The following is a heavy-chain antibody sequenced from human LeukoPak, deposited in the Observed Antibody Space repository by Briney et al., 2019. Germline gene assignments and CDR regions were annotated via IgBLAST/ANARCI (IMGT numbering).Heavy chain of an antibody. J-gene: IGHJ6*02. CDR3: AKSSTSQRGYYGMDV. Sequence: GGSLRLSCAASGFTFSNYWIHWVRQAPGKGLEWVSFISDSGGSTYYADSVKGRFTISRDSSKNTLSLQMNSLRAEDTGVYYCAKSSTSQRGYYGMDVWGQGTTVTVSS. CDR1: GFTFSNYW. D-gene: IGHD6-25*01. CDR2: ISDSGGST. V-gene: IGHV3-23*01.